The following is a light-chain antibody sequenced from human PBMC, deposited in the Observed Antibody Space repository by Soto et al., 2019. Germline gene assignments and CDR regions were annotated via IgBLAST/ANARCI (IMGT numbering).Light chain of an antibody. J-gene: IGLJ1*01. CDR2: SVS. V-gene: IGLV2-14*01. CDR1: SSDIGAYDH. CDR3: ISYTVSRSYV. Sequence: QSAQTQPASVSGSRGQSITISCSGTSSDIGAYDHVAWFQQFPGKTPKLVIYSVSNRPSGVSYRFSGSKSGNTASLTISGLQADDEADYYCISYTVSRSYVFGPGTKVTVL.